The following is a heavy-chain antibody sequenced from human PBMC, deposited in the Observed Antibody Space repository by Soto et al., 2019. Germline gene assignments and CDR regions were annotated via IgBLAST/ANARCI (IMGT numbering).Heavy chain of an antibody. CDR3: ARSYCYDRSGYYSFDF. CDR1: GGTFSSYA. Sequence: SVKVSCKASGGTFSSYAISWVRQAPGQGLEWMGGIIPILGTANYAQKFQGRGTITADESTSTAYVELRRPRYEATAGDYCARSYCYDRSGYYSFDFWGQGTLVTVSS. V-gene: IGHV1-69*13. CDR2: IIPILGTA. J-gene: IGHJ4*02. D-gene: IGHD3-22*01.